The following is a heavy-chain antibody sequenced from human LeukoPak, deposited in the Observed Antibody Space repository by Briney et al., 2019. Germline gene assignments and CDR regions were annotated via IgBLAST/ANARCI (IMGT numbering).Heavy chain of an antibody. D-gene: IGHD6-13*01. CDR1: GITFSSYG. CDR3: AKDIGAAGELFDY. J-gene: IGHJ4*02. CDR2: ISYDGSNK. V-gene: IGHV3-30*18. Sequence: PGGSLRLSCAAAGITFSSYGMHWVRQAPGKGLEWVAVISYDGSNKYYADSVKGRFTISRDNSKNTLYLQMNSLRAEDTAVYYCAKDIGAAGELFDYWGQGTLVTVSS.